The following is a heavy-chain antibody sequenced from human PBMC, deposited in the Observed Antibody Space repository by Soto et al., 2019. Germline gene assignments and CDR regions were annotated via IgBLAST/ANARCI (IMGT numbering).Heavy chain of an antibody. D-gene: IGHD3-10*01. CDR2: IYYSGST. CDR1: GGSISSYY. Sequence: LSLTCTVSGGSISSYYWSWIRQPPGKGLEWIGYIYYSGSTNYNPSLKSRVTISVDTSQNQFSLKLSSVTAADTAVYYCARVDGRITRVRGVISIFDYWGQGTLVTVSS. CDR3: ARVDGRITRVRGVISIFDY. V-gene: IGHV4-59*01. J-gene: IGHJ4*02.